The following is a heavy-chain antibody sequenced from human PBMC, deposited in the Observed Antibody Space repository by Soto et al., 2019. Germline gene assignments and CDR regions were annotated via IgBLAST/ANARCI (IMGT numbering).Heavy chain of an antibody. D-gene: IGHD3-3*02. J-gene: IGHJ6*01. CDR3: ARESISPNYFYYGVDV. CDR1: GGTFSSYA. CDR2: VIPKASQP. Sequence: QVQLVQSGAEVKKPGSSVTVSCTASGGTFSSYAVSWVRQAPGQGLERMGVVIPKASQPKYAQKFQGRVTITADYSTADIEVRSLRADDTAVYYCARESISPNYFYYGVDVWGQGTTVIVSS. V-gene: IGHV1-69*01.